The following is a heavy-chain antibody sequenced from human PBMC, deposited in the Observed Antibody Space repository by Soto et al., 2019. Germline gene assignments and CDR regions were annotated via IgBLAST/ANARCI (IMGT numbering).Heavy chain of an antibody. CDR2: IYYTGST. Sequence: QVQLQESGPGLVKPSETLSLTCTVSGGSISTYYWIWIRQPPGKGLEWIGFIYYTGSTNYNPSLKSRVTLSLDTSKNQFSLKLSSVTAADTAVYYCARASSCAYDSCAFDPWGQGTLVTVSS. CDR3: ARASSCAYDSCAFDP. J-gene: IGHJ5*02. CDR1: GGSISTYY. D-gene: IGHD3-16*01. V-gene: IGHV4-59*01.